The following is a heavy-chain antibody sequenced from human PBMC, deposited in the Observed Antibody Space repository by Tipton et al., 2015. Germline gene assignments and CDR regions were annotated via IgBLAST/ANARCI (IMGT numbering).Heavy chain of an antibody. D-gene: IGHD2-21*01. V-gene: IGHV4-39*07. CDR1: GGSISSSSYY. Sequence: TLSLTCTVSGGSISSSSYYWGWIRQPPGKGLEWIGYIYYSGSTYYNPSLKSRVTISVDTSNNQFSLKLSSVTAADTAVYYCARGAVRDGDSRKSTFDYWGQGTLVTVSS. J-gene: IGHJ4*02. CDR2: IYYSGST. CDR3: ARGAVRDGDSRKSTFDY.